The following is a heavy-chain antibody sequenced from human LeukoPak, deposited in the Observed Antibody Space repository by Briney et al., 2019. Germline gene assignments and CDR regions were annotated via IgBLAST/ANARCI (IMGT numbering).Heavy chain of an antibody. CDR3: ASYGSGSYNPSDY. CDR1: GGSISSGDYY. D-gene: IGHD3-10*01. Sequence: SETLSLTCTVSGGSISSGDYYWSWIRQPPGKGLEWIGYIYYSGSTYYNPSLKSRVTISVDTSKNQFSLKLSSVTAADTAVYYCASYGSGSYNPSDYWGQGTLVTVSS. V-gene: IGHV4-30-4*01. J-gene: IGHJ4*02. CDR2: IYYSGST.